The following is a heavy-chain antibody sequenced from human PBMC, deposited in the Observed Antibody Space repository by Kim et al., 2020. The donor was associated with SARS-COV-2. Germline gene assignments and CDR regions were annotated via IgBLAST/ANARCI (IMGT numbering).Heavy chain of an antibody. D-gene: IGHD6-6*01. V-gene: IGHV4-34*01. CDR3: ASYYSSSAYNWFDP. Sequence: TPPLQSRVTISVDPSKNQFSLKLSSVTAADTAVYYCASYYSSSAYNWFDPWGQGTLVTVSS. J-gene: IGHJ5*02.